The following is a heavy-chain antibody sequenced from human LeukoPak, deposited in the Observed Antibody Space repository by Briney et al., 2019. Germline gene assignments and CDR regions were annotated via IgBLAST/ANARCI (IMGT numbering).Heavy chain of an antibody. CDR3: ARAEKDYEDGMDV. D-gene: IGHD3-22*01. CDR1: GYTFTSYY. Sequence: ASVEVSCKASGYTFTSYYMHWVRQAPGQGLEWMGIINPSGGSTSYAQKFQGRVTMTRDTSTSTVYMELSSLRSEDTAVYYCARAEKDYEDGMDVWGQGTTVTVSS. J-gene: IGHJ6*02. CDR2: INPSGGST. V-gene: IGHV1-46*01.